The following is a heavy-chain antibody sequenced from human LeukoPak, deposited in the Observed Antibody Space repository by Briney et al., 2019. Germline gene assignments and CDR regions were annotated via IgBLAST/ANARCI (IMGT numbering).Heavy chain of an antibody. CDR2: ISAYNGST. CDR3: ARDPYYYDSSGQYYFDY. D-gene: IGHD3-22*01. J-gene: IGHJ4*02. CDR1: GYTFTSYG. V-gene: IGHV1-18*01. Sequence: ASVKVSCKASGYTFTSYGISWVRQAPGQGLEWMGWISAYNGSTNYAQKLRGRVTMTTDTSTSTAYMELRSLRSDDTAVYYCARDPYYYDSSGQYYFDYWGQGTLVTVSS.